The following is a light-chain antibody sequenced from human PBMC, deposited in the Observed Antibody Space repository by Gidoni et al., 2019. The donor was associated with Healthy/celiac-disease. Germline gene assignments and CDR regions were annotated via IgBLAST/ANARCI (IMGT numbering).Light chain of an antibody. J-gene: IGKJ3*01. V-gene: IGKV1-27*01. CDR3: QKYNSALFT. Sequence: DIQMTQSPSSLSASVGDRVTITCRASQGISNYLAWYQQKPGKVPKLLIYAASTLQSGVQSRFSGSGSGTDFTLTISSLQPEDVATYYCQKYNSALFTFXPXTKVDIK. CDR1: QGISNY. CDR2: AAS.